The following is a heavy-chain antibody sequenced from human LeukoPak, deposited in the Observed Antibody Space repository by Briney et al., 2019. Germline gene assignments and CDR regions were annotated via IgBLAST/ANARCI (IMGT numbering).Heavy chain of an antibody. J-gene: IGHJ4*02. Sequence: SETLSLTCAVYGGSFSGYYWSWIRQPPGKGLEWIGEINHSGSTNYNPSLKSRVTISVDTSKNQFSLKLSSVTAADTAVYYCARGRYYFDYWGQGTLVTVSS. CDR2: INHSGST. CDR1: GGSFSGYY. V-gene: IGHV4-34*01. D-gene: IGHD3-10*01. CDR3: ARGRYYFDY.